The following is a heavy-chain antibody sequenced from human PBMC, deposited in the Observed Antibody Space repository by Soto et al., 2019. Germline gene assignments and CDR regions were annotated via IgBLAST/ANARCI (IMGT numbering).Heavy chain of an antibody. CDR3: ARHVRDTYYYGMDV. CDR2: ISYSGDT. V-gene: IGHV4-39*01. CDR1: GGSISSSRSY. Sequence: SSETLSLTCTVSGGSISSSRSYWGWIRQPPGKGLEWIGTISYSGDTYHNPSLKSRVTISADTSKNQFSLRLSSATVADTALYYCARHVRDTYYYGMDVWGQGTTVTVSS. J-gene: IGHJ6*02.